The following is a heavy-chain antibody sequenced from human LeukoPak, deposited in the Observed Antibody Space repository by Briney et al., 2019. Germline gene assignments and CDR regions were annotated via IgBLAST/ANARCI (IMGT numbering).Heavy chain of an antibody. D-gene: IGHD3-3*01. CDR1: GFTFSSYA. CDR2: ISASGSTT. Sequence: LTGGSLRLSCAASGFTFSSYAMNWVRQAPGKGLDWVSFISASGSTTHYADSVTGRFTISRDNSNNTLYLQINSLRAEDTAAYYCAKGAQYDFWSGYTLEYFDVWGKGTLVTVSS. J-gene: IGHJ4*02. CDR3: AKGAQYDFWSGYTLEYFDV. V-gene: IGHV3-23*01.